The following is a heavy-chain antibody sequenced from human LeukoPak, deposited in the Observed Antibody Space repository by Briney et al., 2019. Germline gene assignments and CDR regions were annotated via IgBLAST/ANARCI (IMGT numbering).Heavy chain of an antibody. Sequence: SETLSLTCTVSGGSISSSSYYWGWIRQPPGKGLEWIGSIYYSGSTNYNPSLKSRVTISVDTSKNQFSLKLSSVTAADTAVYYCARAGYSSSWLGPANYYMDVWGKGTTVTISS. CDR1: GGSISSSSYY. CDR2: IYYSGST. CDR3: ARAGYSSSWLGPANYYMDV. D-gene: IGHD6-13*01. J-gene: IGHJ6*03. V-gene: IGHV4-39*07.